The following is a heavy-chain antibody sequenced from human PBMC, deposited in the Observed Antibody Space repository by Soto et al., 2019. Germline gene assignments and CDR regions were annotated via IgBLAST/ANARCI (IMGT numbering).Heavy chain of an antibody. Sequence: GGSLRLSCAASGFTFSSYAMSWVRQAPGKGLEWVSAISGSGGSTYYADSVKGRFTISRDNSKNTLYLQMNSLRAEDTAVYYCAKDRNYYDSSGYYYYYYMDVWGKGTTVTVSS. V-gene: IGHV3-23*01. D-gene: IGHD3-22*01. CDR1: GFTFSSYA. CDR3: AKDRNYYDSSGYYYYYYMDV. J-gene: IGHJ6*03. CDR2: ISGSGGST.